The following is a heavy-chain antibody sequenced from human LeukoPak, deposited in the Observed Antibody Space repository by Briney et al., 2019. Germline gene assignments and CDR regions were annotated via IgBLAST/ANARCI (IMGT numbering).Heavy chain of an antibody. Sequence: PSETLSLTCTVSGGSISSYYWSWIRQPPGKGLEWIGYIYYSGSTNYNPSLKSRVAISVDTSKNQFSLKLSSVTAADTAVYYCARSDGYGLVGIWGQGTMVTVSS. CDR1: GGSISSYY. CDR2: IYYSGST. V-gene: IGHV4-59*12. CDR3: ARSDGYGLVGI. D-gene: IGHD3-10*01. J-gene: IGHJ3*02.